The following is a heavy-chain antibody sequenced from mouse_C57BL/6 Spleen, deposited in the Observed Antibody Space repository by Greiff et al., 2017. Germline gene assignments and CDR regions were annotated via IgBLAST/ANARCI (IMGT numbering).Heavy chain of an antibody. CDR2: IDPSDSYT. CDR3: ASVVTTHYAMDY. D-gene: IGHD2-1*01. CDR1: GYTFTSYW. J-gene: IGHJ4*01. Sequence: QVQLQQPGAELVKPGASVKLSCKASGYTFTSYWMQWVKQRPGQGLEWIGEIDPSDSYTNYNQKFKGKATLTVDTTSCTAYMQLSSLTSEDSAVYYCASVVTTHYAMDYWGQGTSVTVSS. V-gene: IGHV1-50*01.